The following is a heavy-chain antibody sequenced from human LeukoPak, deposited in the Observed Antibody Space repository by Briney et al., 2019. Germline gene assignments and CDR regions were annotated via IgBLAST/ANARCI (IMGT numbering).Heavy chain of an antibody. D-gene: IGHD5-12*01. J-gene: IGHJ5*02. Sequence: ASVKVSCKASGYTFTSYAMNWVRQAPGQGLEWMGWINPNSGGTNYAQKFQGRVTMTRDTSISTAYMELSRLRSDDTAVYYCARAQRYSGNDFLAWFDPWGQGTLVTVSS. CDR2: INPNSGGT. CDR1: GYTFTSYA. V-gene: IGHV1-2*02. CDR3: ARAQRYSGNDFLAWFDP.